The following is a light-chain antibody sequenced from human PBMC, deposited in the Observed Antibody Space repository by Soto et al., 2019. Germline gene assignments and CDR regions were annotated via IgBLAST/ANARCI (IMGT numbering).Light chain of an antibody. J-gene: IGLJ1*01. CDR1: SSDVGGHNY. CDR3: SEFTTNNCPYV. V-gene: IGLV2-14*01. Sequence: QSAMTQPASVSGSPGQSITISCTGTSSDVGGHNYVSWYQQHPGKAPKLLIYGVSNRPSGVSHRFSGSKSGDTASLTISGLRAEDEADYFCSEFTTNNCPYVFGTGTKLTVL. CDR2: GVS.